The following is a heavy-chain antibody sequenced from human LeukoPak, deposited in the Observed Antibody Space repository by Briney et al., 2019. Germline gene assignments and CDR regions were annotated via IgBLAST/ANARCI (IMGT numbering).Heavy chain of an antibody. J-gene: IGHJ3*02. D-gene: IGHD2-15*01. V-gene: IGHV4-59*01. Sequence: PSGTLSLTCTVSGASISSSYWSWVRQPPGKRLEWIGFIYYNGNTNSNPSLKSRVTISVDTSKNQFSLNLSSVTAADTALYYCVRGNYDDRGYSNAFDIWGQGAMVVVSS. CDR2: IYYNGNT. CDR3: VRGNYDDRGYSNAFDI. CDR1: GASISSSY.